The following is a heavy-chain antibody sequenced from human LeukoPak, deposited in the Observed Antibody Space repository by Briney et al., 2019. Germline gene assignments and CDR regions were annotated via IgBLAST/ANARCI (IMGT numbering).Heavy chain of an antibody. CDR2: IKNDGSDK. J-gene: IGHJ4*02. V-gene: IGHV3-7*01. CDR1: GFSFSAAW. D-gene: IGHD5-12*01. Sequence: GGSLRLSCEASGFSFSAAWMTWVRQAPGKGLEWVATIKNDGSDKYYVDSVKGRFTLSRDNAKNLVYLQMNSLRVEDTAVYYCVNLGYSDGGQGTLVPVSS. CDR3: VNLGYSD.